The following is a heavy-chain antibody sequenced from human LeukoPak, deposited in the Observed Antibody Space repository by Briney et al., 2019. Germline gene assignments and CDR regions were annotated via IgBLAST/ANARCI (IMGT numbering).Heavy chain of an antibody. D-gene: IGHD1-7*01. V-gene: IGHV4-34*01. Sequence: PSETLSLTCAVYGGSFSGYYWSWIRQPPGKGLKWIGEINHSGSTNYNPSPKSRVTISVDTSKNQFSVKLSSVTAADTAVYYCARVRGWNYRFDYWGQGTLVTVSS. CDR1: GGSFSGYY. J-gene: IGHJ4*02. CDR3: ARVRGWNYRFDY. CDR2: INHSGST.